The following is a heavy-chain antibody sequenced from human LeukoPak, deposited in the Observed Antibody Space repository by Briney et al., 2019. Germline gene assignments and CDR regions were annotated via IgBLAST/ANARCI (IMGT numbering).Heavy chain of an antibody. CDR2: ISHSGST. V-gene: IGHV4-38-2*02. CDR3: ARINTIMATFDY. CDR1: GCFINSNYY. Sequence: SETLSLTCTDSGCFINSNYYWGWIRQPPGKGLEWIATISHSGSTYYNPSLKSRVTISVETSKNQFSLKLSSVTAADTAVYYCARINTIMATFDYWGQGTLVTVSS. J-gene: IGHJ4*02. D-gene: IGHD5-24*01.